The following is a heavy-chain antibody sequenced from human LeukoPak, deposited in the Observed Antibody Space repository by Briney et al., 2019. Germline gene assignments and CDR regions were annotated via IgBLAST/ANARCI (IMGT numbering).Heavy chain of an antibody. Sequence: SETLSLTCPVSGGAISSYYWSWIRQPPGKGLEWIGYIYYSGSTNYNPSLKSRVTISVDTSKNQFSLKLSSVTAADTAVYYCARVYSGSSLGYAFDIWGQGTMVTVSS. CDR3: ARVYSGSSLGYAFDI. CDR2: IYYSGST. CDR1: GGAISSYY. J-gene: IGHJ3*02. D-gene: IGHD1-26*01. V-gene: IGHV4-59*01.